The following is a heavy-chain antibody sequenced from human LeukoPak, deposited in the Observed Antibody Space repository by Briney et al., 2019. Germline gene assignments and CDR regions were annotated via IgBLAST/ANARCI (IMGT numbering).Heavy chain of an antibody. J-gene: IGHJ4*02. D-gene: IGHD5-18*01. CDR3: ARTHGYTHGVDTAMVYDY. CDR1: ADSISSSSFY. V-gene: IGHV4-39*07. Sequence: SETLSLTCTVSADSISSSSFYWGWIRQPPGKGLEWIGNIYYSGSTYYNPSLKSRVTISVDTSKNQFSLKLSSVTAADTAVYYCARTHGYTHGVDTAMVYDYWGQGTLVTVSS. CDR2: IYYSGST.